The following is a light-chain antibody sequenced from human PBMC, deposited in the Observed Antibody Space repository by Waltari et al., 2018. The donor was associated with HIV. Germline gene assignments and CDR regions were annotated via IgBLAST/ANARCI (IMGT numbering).Light chain of an antibody. CDR3: CSYSSSGTVL. Sequence: HSVLTQPDSMSGSLGQSITIPCLGRSNDVGGSNYVYWYQQSPDKAPLLFIYDVSNRPSGVSGRFSGSKSGSAASLTISGLQPEDEADYYCCSYSSSGTVLFGGGTRLTVL. CDR1: SNDVGGSNY. V-gene: IGLV2-14*03. CDR2: DVS. J-gene: IGLJ2*01.